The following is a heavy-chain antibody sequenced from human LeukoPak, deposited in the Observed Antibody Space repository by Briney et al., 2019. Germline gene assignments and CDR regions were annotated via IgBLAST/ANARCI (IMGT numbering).Heavy chain of an antibody. D-gene: IGHD3-10*01. CDR1: GFSVENHW. J-gene: IGHJ2*01. CDR3: ARDRGWFRLDL. Sequence: GGSLRLSRAASGFSVENHWMSWVRQTPGKGLEWVSNIWRGGSAKNYAGSVKGRFTTSRDNVKKSVYLQMNSLSAEDTAIYYCARDRGWFRLDLWGRGTLVTVSS. CDR2: IWRGGSAK. V-gene: IGHV3-7*01.